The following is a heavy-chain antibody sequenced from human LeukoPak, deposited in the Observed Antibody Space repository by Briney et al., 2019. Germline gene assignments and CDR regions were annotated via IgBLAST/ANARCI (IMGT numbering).Heavy chain of an antibody. V-gene: IGHV3-21*01. CDR3: ARDPYSGNYGNYYYYYMVV. J-gene: IGHJ6*03. Sequence: GGSLRLSCAASGVTFSNYNMNWGRQAPGKGLEWVSSITSSGTYIFYADSVKGRFTISKDNAKNSLYLQMNSLGPEDTAVYYCARDPYSGNYGNYYYYYMVVWGKGTTVTISS. CDR1: GVTFSNYN. CDR2: ITSSGTYI. D-gene: IGHD1-26*01.